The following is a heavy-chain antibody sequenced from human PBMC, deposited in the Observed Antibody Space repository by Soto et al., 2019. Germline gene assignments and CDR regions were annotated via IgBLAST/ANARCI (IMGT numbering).Heavy chain of an antibody. CDR1: GGSFSGYY. CDR2: INHSGST. CDR3: ARGNTYYDILTGYRPFDY. V-gene: IGHV4-34*01. Sequence: SDTLSLTCAVYGGSFSGYYWSWIRQPPGQGLEWIGEINHSGSTNYNPSLKSRVTISVDTSKNQFSLKLSSVTAADTAVYYCARGNTYYDILTGYRPFDYWGQGTLVTVS. J-gene: IGHJ4*02. D-gene: IGHD3-9*01.